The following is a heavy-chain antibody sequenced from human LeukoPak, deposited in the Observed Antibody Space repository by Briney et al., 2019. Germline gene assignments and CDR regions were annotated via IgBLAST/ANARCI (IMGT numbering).Heavy chain of an antibody. V-gene: IGHV4-31*03. CDR2: IYYRGHT. J-gene: IGHJ4*02. D-gene: IGHD5-12*01. CDR1: GDSISSGGYY. Sequence: SQTLSLTCTVSGDSISSGGYYWSWIRQHPGKGLEWIGYIYYRGHTYYNPSLKSRITISVDTSKNQISRKMTSVTAAAPPVYSCAREPSSGHDPQGDYWGQATQVTVSS. CDR3: AREPSSGHDPQGDY.